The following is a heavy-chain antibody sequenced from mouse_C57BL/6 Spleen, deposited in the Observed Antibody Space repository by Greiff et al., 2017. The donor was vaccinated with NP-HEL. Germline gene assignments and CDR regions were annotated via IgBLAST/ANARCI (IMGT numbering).Heavy chain of an antibody. CDR1: GYAFSSSW. Sequence: QVQLKQSGPELVKPGASVKISCKASGYAFSSSWMNWVKQRPGKGLEWIGRIYPGDGDTNYNGKFKGKATLTADKSSSTAYMQLSSLTSEDSAVYFCARSAVWGSSYGWFAYWGQGTLVTVSA. CDR3: ARSAVWGSSYGWFAY. V-gene: IGHV1-82*01. D-gene: IGHD1-1*01. CDR2: IYPGDGDT. J-gene: IGHJ3*01.